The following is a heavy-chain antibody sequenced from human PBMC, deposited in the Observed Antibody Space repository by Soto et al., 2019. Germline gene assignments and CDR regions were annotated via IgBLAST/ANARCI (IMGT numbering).Heavy chain of an antibody. CDR3: ARHDYVDYSLFDY. D-gene: IGHD4-17*01. V-gene: IGHV4-59*08. CDR2: IYYSGST. CDR1: GGSISTYY. Sequence: SETLSLTCSVSGGSISTYYWSWIRQPPGKGLEWIGYIYYSGSTNYNPSLKSRVTISVDTSKNQFSLKLSSVTAADTAVYYCARHDYVDYSLFDYWGQGTLVTVSS. J-gene: IGHJ4*02.